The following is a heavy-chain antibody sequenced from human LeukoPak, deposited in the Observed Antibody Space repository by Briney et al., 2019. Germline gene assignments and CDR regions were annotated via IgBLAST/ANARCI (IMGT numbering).Heavy chain of an antibody. CDR2: ISTYNGDT. D-gene: IGHD1-26*01. J-gene: IGHJ4*02. Sequence: ASVKVSCKASGYTFTSYGISWVRQAPGQGLEWVGWISTYNGDTKYAQKLQGRGTMTTDTSTSIASMELRSMRSDDTAVYYCARGEVGAQARDYWGQGTLVTVSS. CDR3: ARGEVGAQARDY. CDR1: GYTFTSYG. V-gene: IGHV1-18*01.